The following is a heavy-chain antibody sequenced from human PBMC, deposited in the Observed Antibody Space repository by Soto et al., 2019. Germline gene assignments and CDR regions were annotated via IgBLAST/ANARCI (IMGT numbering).Heavy chain of an antibody. D-gene: IGHD6-19*01. J-gene: IGHJ4*02. CDR1: GFTVSSNY. CDR2: IYTGGYT. V-gene: IGHV3-53*01. Sequence: GGSLRLSCTASGFTVSSNYMSWVRQAPGKGLEWVSVIYTGGYTYYADSVKGRFTISRDNSKNTLSLQMNSLRAEDTAVYFCARGRIVVAGPYSFDLWGKGTLVTVSS. CDR3: ARGRIVVAGPYSFDL.